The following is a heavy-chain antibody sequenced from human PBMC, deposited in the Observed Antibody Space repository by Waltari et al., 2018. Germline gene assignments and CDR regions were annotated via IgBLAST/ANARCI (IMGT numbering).Heavy chain of an antibody. V-gene: IGHV3-7*01. CDR3: ASRYYFDY. CDR1: GFTFSRYW. CDR2: IKQDGSEK. J-gene: IGHJ4*02. Sequence: EVQLVASGGGLVQPGGSLRLSCAASGFTFSRYWMSWVRQAPGKGLEWVANIKQDGSEKYYVDSVKGRFTISRDNAKNSLFLQMNSLRAEDTAVYYCASRYYFDYWGLGTLVTVSS.